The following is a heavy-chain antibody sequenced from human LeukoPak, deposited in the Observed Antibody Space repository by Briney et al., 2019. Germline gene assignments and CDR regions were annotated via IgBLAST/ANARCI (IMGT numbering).Heavy chain of an antibody. Sequence: KPSETLSLTCTVSGGSVSSGSYYWGWIRQPPGKGLEWIGSIYYSGSTYYNPSLKSRVTISVDTSKNQFSLKLSSVTAADTAVYYCARPLGAYPRSDAFDIWGQGTMVTVSS. D-gene: IGHD7-27*01. CDR1: GGSVSSGSYY. CDR3: ARPLGAYPRSDAFDI. V-gene: IGHV4-39*01. J-gene: IGHJ3*02. CDR2: IYYSGST.